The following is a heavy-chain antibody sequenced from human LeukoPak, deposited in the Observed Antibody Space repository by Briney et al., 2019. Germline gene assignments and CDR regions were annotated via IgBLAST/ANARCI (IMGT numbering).Heavy chain of an antibody. CDR3: ARSLWFGELSYAFDI. D-gene: IGHD3-10*01. CDR2: IYHGGST. Sequence: SETLSLTCTVSGGSTSSSSYYWGWIRQPPGKGLEWIGEIYHGGSTNYNPSLKSRVTISVDKSKNQFSLKLSSVTAADTAVYYCARSLWFGELSYAFDIWGQGTMVTVSS. CDR1: GGSTSSSSYY. J-gene: IGHJ3*02. V-gene: IGHV4-39*07.